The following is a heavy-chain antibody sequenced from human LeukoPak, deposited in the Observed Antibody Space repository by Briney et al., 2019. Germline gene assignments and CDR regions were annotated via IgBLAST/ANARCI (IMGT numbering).Heavy chain of an antibody. CDR3: ARASLSGVLRYFDWLTEYNWFDP. CDR2: INPSGGST. J-gene: IGHJ5*02. D-gene: IGHD3-9*01. CDR1: GYTFTSYY. V-gene: IGHV1-46*01. Sequence: ASVKVSCKASGYTFTSYYMHWVRQAPGQGLEWMGIINPSGGSTSYAQKFQGRVTMTRDTSTSTVYMELSSLRSEHTAVYYCARASLSGVLRYFDWLTEYNWFDPWGQGTLVTVSS.